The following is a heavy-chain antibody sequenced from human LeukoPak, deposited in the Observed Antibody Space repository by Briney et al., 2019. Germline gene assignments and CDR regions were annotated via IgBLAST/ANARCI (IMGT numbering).Heavy chain of an antibody. CDR3: SKAGDTNYYRHGDY. J-gene: IGHJ4*02. Sequence: QAGGSLRLSCTTSGFTFGDYTMTWVRQAPGRGLEWVSVISGNSGATYYAYSVKGRFTISRDNAKNTVYLQMNNLRGEDTALYYCSKAGDTNYYRHGDYWGQGTLVTVSS. CDR1: GFTFGDYT. V-gene: IGHV3-23*01. CDR2: ISGNSGAT. D-gene: IGHD4-11*01.